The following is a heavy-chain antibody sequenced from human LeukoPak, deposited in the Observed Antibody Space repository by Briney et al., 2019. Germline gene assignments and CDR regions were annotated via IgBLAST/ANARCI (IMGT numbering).Heavy chain of an antibody. CDR3: ARDTGDYYYYYMDV. CDR1: GFTFSSYG. V-gene: IGHV3-30*02. D-gene: IGHD2-8*02. CDR2: IRYDGSNK. Sequence: GGSLRLSCAASGFTFSSYGMHWVRQAPGKGLEWVAFIRYDGSNKYYADSVKGRFTISRDNSKNTLYLQMNSLRAEDTALYYCARDTGDYYYYYMDVWGKGTTVTVSS. J-gene: IGHJ6*03.